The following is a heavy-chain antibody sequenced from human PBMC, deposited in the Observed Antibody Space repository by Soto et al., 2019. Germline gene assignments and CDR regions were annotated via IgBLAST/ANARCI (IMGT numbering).Heavy chain of an antibody. Sequence: SETLSLTCAVYGGSFSGYYWSWIRQPPGKGLEWIGEINHSGSTNYNPSLKSRVTISVDTSKNQFSLKLSSVTAADTAVYYCARGFYGVRTDFDYWGQGTLVTVSS. V-gene: IGHV4-34*01. D-gene: IGHD4-17*01. CDR3: ARGFYGVRTDFDY. CDR1: GGSFSGYY. CDR2: INHSGST. J-gene: IGHJ4*02.